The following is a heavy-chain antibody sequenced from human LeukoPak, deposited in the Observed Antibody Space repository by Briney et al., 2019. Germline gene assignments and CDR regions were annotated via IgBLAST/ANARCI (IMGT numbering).Heavy chain of an antibody. CDR2: IYYSGST. D-gene: IGHD3-22*01. CDR3: ARVASSGYNFYYYYYYMDV. Sequence: SETLSLTCAVSGGSISSGGYSWSWIRQPPGKGLEWIGYIYYSGSTYYNPSLKSRVTISVDTSKNQFSLKLSSVTAADTAVYYCARVASSGYNFYYYYYYMDVWGKGTTVTISS. V-gene: IGHV4-30-4*07. CDR1: GGSISSGGYS. J-gene: IGHJ6*03.